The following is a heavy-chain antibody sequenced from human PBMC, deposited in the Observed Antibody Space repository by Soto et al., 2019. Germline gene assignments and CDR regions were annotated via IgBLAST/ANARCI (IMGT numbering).Heavy chain of an antibody. V-gene: IGHV3-33*01. CDR2: ISFDGSNT. D-gene: IGHD6-13*01. J-gene: IGHJ4*02. Sequence: QVQLVESGGRVVRPGRSLRLSCAASGFTFNSNAMHWVRQAPGKGLEWVAVISFDGSNTFYGDSVKGRFTISRDISENTLYLQMNSLRAEDTAVYYCARDHDSSSWYGYLDFWGQGTLVTVSS. CDR3: ARDHDSSSWYGYLDF. CDR1: GFTFNSNA.